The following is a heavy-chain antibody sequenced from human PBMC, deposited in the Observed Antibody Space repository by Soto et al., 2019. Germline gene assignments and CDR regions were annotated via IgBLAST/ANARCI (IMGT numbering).Heavy chain of an antibody. Sequence: GGSLRLSCAASGFTFSSYAMSWVRQAPGKGLEWVSAISGSGGSTYYADSVKGRFTISRDNSKNTQYLQMNSQRAEDTAVYYCAKGSITMIVVVISIINFDYWGQGTLVTVSS. CDR3: AKGSITMIVVVISIINFDY. J-gene: IGHJ4*02. CDR1: GFTFSSYA. D-gene: IGHD3-22*01. V-gene: IGHV3-23*01. CDR2: ISGSGGST.